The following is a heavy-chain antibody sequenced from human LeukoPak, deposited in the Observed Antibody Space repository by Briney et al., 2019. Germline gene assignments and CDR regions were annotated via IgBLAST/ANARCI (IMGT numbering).Heavy chain of an antibody. CDR3: AKQPYQYVSGSPSWLDP. CDR2: ISSSSSYT. CDR1: GFTFSDYQ. D-gene: IGHD3-10*01. Sequence: KTGGSLRLSCAASGFTFSDYQMSWIRQAPGKGLEWVSYISSSSSYTNYADSVKGRFTISRDNSKNTLYLQMNTLRAEDTAVYFCAKQPYQYVSGSPSWLDPWGQGTLVTVSS. J-gene: IGHJ5*02. V-gene: IGHV3-11*03.